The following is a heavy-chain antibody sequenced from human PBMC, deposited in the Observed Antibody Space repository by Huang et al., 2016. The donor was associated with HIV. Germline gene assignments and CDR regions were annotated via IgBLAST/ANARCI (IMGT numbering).Heavy chain of an antibody. Sequence: VQLVESGGGVVQPGRSLRLACAASGFSFSTYGLHWVRQAPGKGLEGVAVISYDGSNKYYAHSVKGRFTISRDTSENKVYLQMNSLRQEDTAVYYCAKDGADEEWDIDYWGQGTLVTVSS. CDR2: ISYDGSNK. CDR1: GFSFSTYG. V-gene: IGHV3-30*18. D-gene: IGHD1-26*01. CDR3: AKDGADEEWDIDY. J-gene: IGHJ4*02.